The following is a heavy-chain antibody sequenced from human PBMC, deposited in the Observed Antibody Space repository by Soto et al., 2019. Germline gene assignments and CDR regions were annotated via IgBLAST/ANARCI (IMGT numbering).Heavy chain of an antibody. Sequence: ASVKVSCKASGYTFTSYAMHWVRQAPGQRLELMGWINAGNGNTKYSQKFQGRVTITRDTSASTAYMELSSLRSEDTAAYYCARDLNYVWGSYDYYYGMDVWGQGTTVTVYS. J-gene: IGHJ6*02. CDR3: ARDLNYVWGSYDYYYGMDV. CDR1: GYTFTSYA. D-gene: IGHD3-16*01. V-gene: IGHV1-3*01. CDR2: INAGNGNT.